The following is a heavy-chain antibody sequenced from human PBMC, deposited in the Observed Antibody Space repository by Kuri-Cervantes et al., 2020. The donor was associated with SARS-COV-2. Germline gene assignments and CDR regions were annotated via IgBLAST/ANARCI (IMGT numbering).Heavy chain of an antibody. V-gene: IGHV1-46*01. J-gene: IGHJ6*03. CDR3: ARELGDEGYYDFWSGTKYYYYYMDV. D-gene: IGHD3-3*01. CDR1: GYTLTSCY. Sequence: ASVKVSCKASGYTLTSCYMHWVRQAPGQGLEWMGVINPNGGSTNYAQKFQGRVTMTRDTSTSTVYTELSSLRSEDTAVYYCARELGDEGYYDFWSGTKYYYYYMDVWGKGTTVTVSS. CDR2: INPNGGST.